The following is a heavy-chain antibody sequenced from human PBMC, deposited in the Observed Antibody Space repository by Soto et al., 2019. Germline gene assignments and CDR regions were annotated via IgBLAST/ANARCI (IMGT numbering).Heavy chain of an antibody. CDR2: ISAYNGNT. CDR1: GYTFTSYG. Sequence: ASVKVSCKASGYTFTSYGISWVRQAPGQGLEWMGWISAYNGNTNYAQKLQGRVTMTTDTSTSTAYMELRSLRSDDTAVYYCARLEYDYIWGSYLFDYRGQGTLVTVSS. V-gene: IGHV1-18*01. J-gene: IGHJ4*02. D-gene: IGHD3-16*01. CDR3: ARLEYDYIWGSYLFDY.